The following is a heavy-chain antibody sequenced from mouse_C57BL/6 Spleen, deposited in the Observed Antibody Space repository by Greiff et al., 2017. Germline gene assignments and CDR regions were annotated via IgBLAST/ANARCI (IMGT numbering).Heavy chain of an antibody. CDR2: IYPRSGNT. J-gene: IGHJ1*03. V-gene: IGHV1-81*01. CDR3: ARRNGNWYFDV. CDR1: GYTFTSYG. D-gene: IGHD2-1*01. Sequence: VKLQESGAELARPGASVKLSCKASGYTFTSYGISWVKQRTGQGLEWIGEIYPRSGNTYYNEKFKGKATLTADKSSSTAYMELRSLTSEDSAVYFCARRNGNWYFDVWGTGTTVTVSS.